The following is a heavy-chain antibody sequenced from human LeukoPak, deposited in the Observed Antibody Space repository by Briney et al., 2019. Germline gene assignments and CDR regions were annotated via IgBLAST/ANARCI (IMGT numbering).Heavy chain of an antibody. Sequence: GESLKISCKGSGYSFTSYWNGWVRQMPGKGLEWMGSIFPCDSHIRYSPSFQGQATISADKSTTNAYLQWSSLKASDAAMYYCARQGNDSLIDYWGQGTRATVSS. CDR3: ARQGNDSLIDY. D-gene: IGHD2-15*01. CDR2: IFPCDSHI. CDR1: GYSFTSYW. J-gene: IGHJ4*02. V-gene: IGHV5-51*01.